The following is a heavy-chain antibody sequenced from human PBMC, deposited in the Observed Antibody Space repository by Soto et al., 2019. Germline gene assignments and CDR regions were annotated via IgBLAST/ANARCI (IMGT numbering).Heavy chain of an antibody. V-gene: IGHV3-48*03. CDR2: ISSRGTAI. CDR3: VRDIVSFFDY. Sequence: PGGSLRLSCAASGFSFNEYEMNWVRQAPGKGLEWVSYISSRGTAIYYADSVKGRFTISRDDAKNSLYLQMNSLRAEDTAVYYCVRDIVSFFDYWGQGTLVTVSS. J-gene: IGHJ4*02. D-gene: IGHD3-16*02. CDR1: GFSFNEYE.